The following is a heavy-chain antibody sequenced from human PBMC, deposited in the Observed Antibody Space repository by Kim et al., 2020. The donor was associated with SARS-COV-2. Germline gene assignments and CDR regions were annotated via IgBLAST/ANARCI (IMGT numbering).Heavy chain of an antibody. D-gene: IGHD6-19*01. J-gene: IGHJ4*02. CDR2: IYYSGST. V-gene: IGHV4-61*01. CDR1: GGSVSSGSYY. CDR3: AILSTSSPGDY. Sequence: SETLSLTCTVSGGSVSSGSYYWSWIRQPPGKGLEWIGYIYYSGSTNYNPPLKSRVTISVDTSKNQFSLKLSSVTAADTAVYYCAILSTSSPGDYWGQGTLVTVSS.